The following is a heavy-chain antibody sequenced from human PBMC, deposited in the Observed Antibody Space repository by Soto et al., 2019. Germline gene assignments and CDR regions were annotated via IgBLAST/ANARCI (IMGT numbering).Heavy chain of an antibody. J-gene: IGHJ6*02. D-gene: IGHD5-12*01. CDR3: ARGKWLRFDYYGMDV. CDR2: INPNSGGT. V-gene: IGHV1-2*04. CDR1: GYTFTGYY. Sequence: ASVKVSCKASGYTFTGYYMHWVRQAPGQGLEWMGWINPNSGGTNYAQKFQGWVTMTRDTSISTAYVELSRLRSDDTAVYYCARGKWLRFDYYGMDVWGQGTTVTVSS.